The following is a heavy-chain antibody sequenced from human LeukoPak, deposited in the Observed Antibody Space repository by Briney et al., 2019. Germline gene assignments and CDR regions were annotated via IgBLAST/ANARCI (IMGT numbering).Heavy chain of an antibody. CDR1: GYTLTSYD. J-gene: IGHJ3*02. V-gene: IGHV1-8*01. D-gene: IGHD3-3*01. CDR2: INTSSGNT. Sequence: GASVKVSCKASGYTLTSYDINWVRQATGQGLEWMGRINTSSGNTDYAQKFQGRVTMTRNTSISTVYMELSSLKSEDTAVYYCARGLLQFWNGYTADVFDIWGQGTMVTVSS. CDR3: ARGLLQFWNGYTADVFDI.